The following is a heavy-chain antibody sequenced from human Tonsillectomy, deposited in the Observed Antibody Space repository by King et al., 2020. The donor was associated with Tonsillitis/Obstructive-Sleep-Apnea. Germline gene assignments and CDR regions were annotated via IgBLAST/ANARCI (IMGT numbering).Heavy chain of an antibody. J-gene: IGHJ4*02. CDR1: GYKFTASF. Sequence: QLVQSGAEVKKPGASVKVSCNASGYKFTASFIYWGRQAPGQGLEWMGWINPITCSTTYGQKFQGWVTMTSDTSISTVYMDLSSNDTAMYYCARAGRVDTSMVDYWGQGTLVTVSS. V-gene: IGHV1-2*04. CDR3: ARAGRVDTSMVDY. D-gene: IGHD5-18*01. CDR2: INPITCST.